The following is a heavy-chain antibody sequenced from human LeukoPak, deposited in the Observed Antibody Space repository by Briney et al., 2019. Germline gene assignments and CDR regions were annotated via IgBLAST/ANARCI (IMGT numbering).Heavy chain of an antibody. J-gene: IGHJ4*02. D-gene: IGHD2-15*01. V-gene: IGHV4-59*12. Sequence: SETLSLTCTVSGGSISSYYWSWIRQPPGKGLEWIGYIYYSGSTNYNPSLKSRVTILLDKSKNQFSLKLSSVTAADTAVYYCARDLGYCSGGRCDDFWGQGTLVTVSS. CDR2: IYYSGST. CDR3: ARDLGYCSGGRCDDF. CDR1: GGSISSYY.